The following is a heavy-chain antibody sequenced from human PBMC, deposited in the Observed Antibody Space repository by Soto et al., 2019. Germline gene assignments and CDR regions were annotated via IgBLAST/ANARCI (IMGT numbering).Heavy chain of an antibody. CDR3: ARGDYGGNSFSYYFYGMDV. D-gene: IGHD4-17*01. CDR1: GYTFTSYD. Sequence: ASVKVSCKASGYTFTSYDINWVRQATGQGLEWMGWMNPNSGNTGYAQKFQGRVTMTANTSMSTAYMELSSLRSEDTAVYYCARGDYGGNSFSYYFYGMDVWGQGTTVTVSS. J-gene: IGHJ6*02. V-gene: IGHV1-8*01. CDR2: MNPNSGNT.